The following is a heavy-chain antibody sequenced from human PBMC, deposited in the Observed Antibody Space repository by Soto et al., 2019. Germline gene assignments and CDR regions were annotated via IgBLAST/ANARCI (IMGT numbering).Heavy chain of an antibody. V-gene: IGHV1-2*02. CDR3: ARVNEGSGGSLPIHYYGMDV. Sequence: QVQLVQSGAEVKKPGASVKVSCKASGYTFTGYYMHWVRQAPGQGLEWMGWINPNSRGTNYAQKFQGRVTMTRYTSISTAYMELRRLRFDDTAVYYCARVNEGSGGSLPIHYYGMDVWGQGNTVTVSS. CDR1: GYTFTGYY. J-gene: IGHJ6*02. CDR2: INPNSRGT. D-gene: IGHD2-15*01.